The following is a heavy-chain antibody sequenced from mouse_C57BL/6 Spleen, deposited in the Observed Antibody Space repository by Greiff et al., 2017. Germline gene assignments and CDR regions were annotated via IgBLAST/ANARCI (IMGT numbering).Heavy chain of an antibody. CDR1: GYTFTSYW. Sequence: QVQLQQPGAELVKPGASVKLSCKASGYTFTSYWMHWVKQRPGQGLEWIGMIHPNSGSTNYNEKFKSKATLTVDKSSSTAYMQLSSLTSEDTAVYYCARDMVYGYDGGFDYWGQGATLTVSS. CDR2: IHPNSGST. CDR3: ARDMVYGYDGGFDY. D-gene: IGHD2-2*01. V-gene: IGHV1-64*01. J-gene: IGHJ2*01.